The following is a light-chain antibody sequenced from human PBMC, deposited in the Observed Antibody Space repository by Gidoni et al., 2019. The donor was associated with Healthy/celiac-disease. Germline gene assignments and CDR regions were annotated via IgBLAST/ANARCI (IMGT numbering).Light chain of an antibody. V-gene: IGKV2-28*01. Sequence: DIVMTQSPLSLRVTPGEPASISCKSSQSLLHSNGYNYLDWYLQKPGQSPQLLIYLGSNRASGVPVRFSGSGSGTDFTLKISRVEAEDVGVYYCMQALQTPPTFGQGTKLEIK. J-gene: IGKJ2*01. CDR3: MQALQTPPT. CDR1: QSLLHSNGYNY. CDR2: LGS.